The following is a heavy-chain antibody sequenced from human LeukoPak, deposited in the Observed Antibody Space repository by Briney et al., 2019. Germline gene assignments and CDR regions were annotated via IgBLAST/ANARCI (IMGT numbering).Heavy chain of an antibody. J-gene: IGHJ4*02. V-gene: IGHV4-39*01. CDR1: GGSISSSPYY. CDR2: IYYSGST. Sequence: SETLSLTCTVSGGSISSSPYYWGWIRQPPGKDLEWIGSIYYSGSTYYNPSLRSRVTISVDTSKNQFSLKLSSVTAADTAVYYCTRRSNSQPPNYWGQGTLVTVSS. D-gene: IGHD4-23*01. CDR3: TRRSNSQPPNY.